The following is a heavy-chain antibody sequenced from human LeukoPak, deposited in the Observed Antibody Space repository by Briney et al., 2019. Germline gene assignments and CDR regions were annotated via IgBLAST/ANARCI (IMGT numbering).Heavy chain of an antibody. CDR3: ARGPWIDIGSPSYYCDY. V-gene: IGHV1-2*02. Sequence: ASVKVSCKASGYTFTGYYMHWVRQAPGQGLEWMGWINPNSGGTNYAQKFQGRVTMTRDTSISTAYMELSRLRSDDTAVYYCARGPWIDIGSPSYYCDYWGQGTLVTVSS. CDR1: GYTFTGYY. CDR2: INPNSGGT. J-gene: IGHJ4*02. D-gene: IGHD2-21*01.